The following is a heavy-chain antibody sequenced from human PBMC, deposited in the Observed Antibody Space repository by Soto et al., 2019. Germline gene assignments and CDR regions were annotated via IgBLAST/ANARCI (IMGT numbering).Heavy chain of an antibody. V-gene: IGHV3-30-3*01. CDR2: ISYDGSNK. Sequence: QVQLVESGGGVVQPGRSLRLSCAASGFTFSSYAMHWVRQAPGKGLEWVAVISYDGSNKYYADSVKGRFTISRDSSKNTLYLQMNSLRAEDTAVYYWARVGYDFCFDYWGQGTLVTVSS. J-gene: IGHJ4*02. CDR1: GFTFSSYA. D-gene: IGHD3-3*01. CDR3: ARVGYDFCFDY.